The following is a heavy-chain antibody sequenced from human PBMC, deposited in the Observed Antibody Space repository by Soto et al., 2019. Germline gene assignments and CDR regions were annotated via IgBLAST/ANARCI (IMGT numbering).Heavy chain of an antibody. V-gene: IGHV1-69*02. CDR1: GGTFSSYT. D-gene: IGHD2-2*01. CDR3: ARVSPYCSSTSCYGYYYYGMDV. CDR2: IIPILGIA. J-gene: IGHJ6*02. Sequence: QVQLVQSGAEVKKPGSSVKVSCKAPGGTFSSYTISWVRQAPGQGLEWMGRIIPILGIANYAQKFQGRVTITADKSTSTAYMELSSLRSEDTAVYYCARVSPYCSSTSCYGYYYYGMDVWGQGTTVTVSS.